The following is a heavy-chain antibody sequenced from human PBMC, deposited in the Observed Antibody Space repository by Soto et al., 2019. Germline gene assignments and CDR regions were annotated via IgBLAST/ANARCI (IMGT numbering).Heavy chain of an antibody. Sequence: ASVKVSCKASGYTFTSYDINWVRLATGQGFEWMGWMNPNSGNTGYAQKFQGRVTMTRNTSISTAYMELSSLRSEDTAVYYCASPARNYDFWSGYSFDIWGQGTMVTVSS. CDR1: GYTFTSYD. CDR3: ASPARNYDFWSGYSFDI. V-gene: IGHV1-8*01. CDR2: MNPNSGNT. D-gene: IGHD3-3*01. J-gene: IGHJ3*02.